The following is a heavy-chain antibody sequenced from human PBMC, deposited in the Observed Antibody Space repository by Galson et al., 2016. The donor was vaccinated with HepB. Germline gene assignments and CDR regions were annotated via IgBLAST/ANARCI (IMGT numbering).Heavy chain of an antibody. CDR1: GGSISSGSFF. V-gene: IGHV4-39*07. Sequence: SETLSLTCTVSGGSISSGSFFWGWVRQPPGKGLEWIGSLYYSGSTYYNPSLKSRVTISLDTSKNRFSLRLSSVTAADTAVYYCARDQPVSLFDYWSQGTLVTVSS. J-gene: IGHJ4*01. CDR2: LYYSGST. CDR3: ARDQPVSLFDY. D-gene: IGHD1-14*01.